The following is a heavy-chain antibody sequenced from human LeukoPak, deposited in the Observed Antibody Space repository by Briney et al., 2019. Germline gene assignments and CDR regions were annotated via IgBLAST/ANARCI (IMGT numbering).Heavy chain of an antibody. V-gene: IGHV3-23*01. CDR3: AKGAEEGVVITSVYYYYMDV. J-gene: IGHJ6*03. CDR2: ISSSGYNT. Sequence: HSGGSLRLSCAASGFTFSSCGMSWVRQGPGKGVEWVSTISSSGYNTYYADSVQGRFTISRDNSKNTLYLQMNSLRVEDTALYFCAKGAEEGVVITSVYYYYMDVWGKGTTVAISS. CDR1: GFTFSSCG. D-gene: IGHD3-22*01.